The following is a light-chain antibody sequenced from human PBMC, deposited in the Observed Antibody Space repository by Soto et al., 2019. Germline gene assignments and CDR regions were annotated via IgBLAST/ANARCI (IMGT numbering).Light chain of an antibody. CDR2: GPA. J-gene: IGKJ2*01. CDR1: QSVSSSY. CDR3: QQYGSSPVT. Sequence: EIVLTQSPGTLSLSPGERATLSCRASQSVSSSYLAWYQQKPGQAPSLLIHGPASRATGIPVRFSGSGSGTDFTFIISRLETEDFAVYYCQQYGSSPVTFGQGTKLEIK. V-gene: IGKV3-20*01.